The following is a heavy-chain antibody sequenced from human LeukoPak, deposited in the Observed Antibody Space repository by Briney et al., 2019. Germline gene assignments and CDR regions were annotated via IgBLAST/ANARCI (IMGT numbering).Heavy chain of an antibody. D-gene: IGHD6-19*01. J-gene: IGHJ4*02. CDR3: ARDHAMAVAGLIDY. CDR2: IKEDGSDK. Sequence: GGSLRLSCAASGFTFSSYWMTWVRQAPGKGLEWLANIKEDGSDKYYVDSVEGRFTISRDNAKNSLYLQMNSLRAEDTAVYYCARDHAMAVAGLIDYWGRGTLVTVSS. CDR1: GFTFSSYW. V-gene: IGHV3-7*01.